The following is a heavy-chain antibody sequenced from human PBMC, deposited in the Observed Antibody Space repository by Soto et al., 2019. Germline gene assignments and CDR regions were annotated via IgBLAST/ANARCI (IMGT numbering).Heavy chain of an antibody. D-gene: IGHD3-3*01. CDR1: GYTFTSYG. Sequence: QVQLVQSGAEVKKPGASVKVSCKASGYTFTSYGISWVRQAPGQGLEWMGWISAYNGNTNYAQKLQGRVTMTTDTPTSKPYRGRRSLRSDDPAVYYCARDGGGGGDYDFWSGYYPVDYWGQGTLVTVSS. V-gene: IGHV1-18*01. J-gene: IGHJ4*02. CDR2: ISAYNGNT. CDR3: ARDGGGGGDYDFWSGYYPVDY.